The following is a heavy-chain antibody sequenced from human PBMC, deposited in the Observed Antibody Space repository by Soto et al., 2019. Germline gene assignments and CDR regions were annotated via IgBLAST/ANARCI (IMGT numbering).Heavy chain of an antibody. CDR1: GFTVSSKY. V-gene: IGHV3-66*01. D-gene: IGHD1-26*01. CDR2: IYSGGST. Sequence: GGSLRLSCAASGFTVSSKYMSWVRQAPGRGLECVSLIYSGGSTSYADSVKGRFTISRDNSKNTLYLQMNSLRAEDTAVYYCAKVRRSYYQPYFDYWGQGTLVTVSS. J-gene: IGHJ4*02. CDR3: AKVRRSYYQPYFDY.